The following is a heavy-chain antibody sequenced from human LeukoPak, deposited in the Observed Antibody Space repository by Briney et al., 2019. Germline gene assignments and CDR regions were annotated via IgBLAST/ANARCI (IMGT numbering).Heavy chain of an antibody. V-gene: IGHV3-30*04. CDR1: GLTFSSYA. J-gene: IGHJ4*02. Sequence: GGSLRLSCAASGLTFSSYAMHWVRQAPGKGLEWVAVISYDGSNKYYADSVKGRFTISRDNSKNTLYLQMNSLRAEDTAVYYCARELILTGYYPDYWGQGTLVTVSS. D-gene: IGHD3-9*01. CDR2: ISYDGSNK. CDR3: ARELILTGYYPDY.